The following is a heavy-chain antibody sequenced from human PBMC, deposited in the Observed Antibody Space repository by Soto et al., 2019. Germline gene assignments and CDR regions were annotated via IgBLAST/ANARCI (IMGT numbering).Heavy chain of an antibody. CDR1: GGSISSGDYY. CDR3: ARDMSSCSGTHYYAMDF. Sequence: SETLSLTCTVAGGSISSGDYYWTWIRQPPGKGLEWIGYIYDSGSTDYNPSLKSRLTMSVDTSKNQFSLKLNSVTAADTAVYYCARDMSSCSGTHYYAMDFCGQGTTVTVS. J-gene: IGHJ6*02. V-gene: IGHV4-30-4*01. D-gene: IGHD6-13*01. CDR2: IYDSGST.